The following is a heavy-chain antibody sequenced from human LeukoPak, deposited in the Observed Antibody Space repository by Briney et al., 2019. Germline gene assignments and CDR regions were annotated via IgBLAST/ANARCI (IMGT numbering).Heavy chain of an antibody. CDR1: GLSISNSW. D-gene: IGHD6-13*01. Sequence: GGSLRLFCEASGLSISNSWMAWVRGAPGKGLEWVANIKEDGSAKFYVDSVKGRFTISRDNAKNSLSLQMNSVRVVDTAVYYCATALDAPAGPDWGQGTMVTVSS. CDR2: IKEDGSAK. CDR3: ATALDAPAGPD. J-gene: IGHJ4*02. V-gene: IGHV3-7*01.